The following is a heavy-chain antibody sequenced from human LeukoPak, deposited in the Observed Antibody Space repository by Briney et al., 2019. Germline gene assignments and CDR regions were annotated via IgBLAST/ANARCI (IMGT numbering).Heavy chain of an antibody. V-gene: IGHV4-39*07. D-gene: IGHD3-22*01. J-gene: IGHJ4*02. Sequence: PSETLSLTCTVSGGSIGSSTYYWGWIRQPPGKGLEWIGSIYYSGNTFYNPSLKSRVTMSMDTSKNQFSLKLSSVTASDTGVYYCARERGYYDSTNYYQDYWGQGTLVTVSS. CDR2: IYYSGNT. CDR1: GGSIGSSTYY. CDR3: ARERGYYDSTNYYQDY.